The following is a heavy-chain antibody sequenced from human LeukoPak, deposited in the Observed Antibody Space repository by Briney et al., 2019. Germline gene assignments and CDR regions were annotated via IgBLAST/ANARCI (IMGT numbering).Heavy chain of an antibody. CDR1: GFTLSSYG. CDR2: ISYDGSNK. J-gene: IGHJ4*02. D-gene: IGHD6-19*01. Sequence: PGGCLRLSCAASGFTLSSYGMHWVRQAPGKGLEWVAVISYDGSNKYYADSVKGRFTISRDNSKNTLYLQMNSLRAEDTAVYYCAKASESSGWYGDYWGQGTLVTVSS. V-gene: IGHV3-30*18. CDR3: AKASESSGWYGDY.